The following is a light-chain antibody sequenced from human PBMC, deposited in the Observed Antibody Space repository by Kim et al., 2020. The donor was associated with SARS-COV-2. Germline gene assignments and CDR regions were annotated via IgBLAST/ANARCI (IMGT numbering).Light chain of an antibody. J-gene: IGKJ2*01. CDR3: QQYGRSLLYT. CDR2: GAS. CDR1: QSLSSTY. Sequence: EIVLTQSPGTLSLSPGERATLSCRASQSLSSTYLSWYQQKPGQAPRLFFYGASSRATGIPDRFSGSGSGTDFTLTISRLEPEDFAVYYCQQYGRSLLYTFGQGTKLDI. V-gene: IGKV3-20*01.